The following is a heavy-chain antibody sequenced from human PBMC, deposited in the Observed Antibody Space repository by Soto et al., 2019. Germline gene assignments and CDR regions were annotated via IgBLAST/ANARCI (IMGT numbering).Heavy chain of an antibody. V-gene: IGHV5-51*01. D-gene: IGHD2-2*01. CDR2: IFSSDSSA. J-gene: IGHJ4*02. CDR3: GTWRGSSWFDY. CDR1: GFTFSSYS. Sequence: GESLKISCKASGFTFSSYSLGWVRHMPGKGLQWMGNIFSSDSSAKYSPSFVGQVTISVDRSINTAYLQWSSLKASDTAIYYCGTWRGSSWFDYSGPGTLVTSPQ.